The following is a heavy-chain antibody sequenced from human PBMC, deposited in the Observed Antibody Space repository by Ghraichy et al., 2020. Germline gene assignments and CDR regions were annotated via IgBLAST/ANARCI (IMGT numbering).Heavy chain of an antibody. CDR1: GFAFVSYG. V-gene: IGHV3-33*05. CDR2: SSYDGSHQ. CDR3: ARDQRHSTVTTSPLY. J-gene: IGHJ4*02. Sequence: SLRLSCAASGFAFVSYGIHWVRQAPGKGLEWVAISSYDGSHQYYADSVKGRFSISRDNSKNTLYLQMNSLRAEDTAVYYCARDQRHSTVTTSPLYWGQGTLVTVSS. D-gene: IGHD4-17*01.